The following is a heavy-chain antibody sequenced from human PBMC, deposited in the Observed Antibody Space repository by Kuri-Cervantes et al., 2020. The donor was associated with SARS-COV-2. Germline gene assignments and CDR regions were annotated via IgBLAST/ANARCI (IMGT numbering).Heavy chain of an antibody. J-gene: IGHJ5*02. CDR3: ARGGTGIFTWFDP. CDR2: FDPEYGEI. V-gene: IGHV1-24*01. Sequence: ASVNVSCKVSGYTVTELSMHWVRQAPGKGLEWMGGFDPEYGEIIYAQKFQGRVTMTEDTSTDTEYMELSSLRSDDTAVYYCARGGTGIFTWFDPWGQGTLVTVSS. CDR1: GYTVTELS.